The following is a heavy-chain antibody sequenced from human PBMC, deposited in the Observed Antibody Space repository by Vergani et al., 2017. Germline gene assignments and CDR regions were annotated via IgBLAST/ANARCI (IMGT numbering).Heavy chain of an antibody. V-gene: IGHV4-30-2*01. J-gene: IGHJ4*02. CDR1: GGSISSGGYS. D-gene: IGHD5-18*01. CDR3: ARYHTAMAHYFDY. Sequence: QLQLQESGSGLVKPSQTLSLTCAVSGGSISSGGYSWSWIRQPPGKGLEWIGYIYHSGSTYYNPSLKSRVTISVDRSKNQFSLKLSSVTAADTAVYYCARYHTAMAHYFDYWGQGTLVTVSS. CDR2: IYHSGST.